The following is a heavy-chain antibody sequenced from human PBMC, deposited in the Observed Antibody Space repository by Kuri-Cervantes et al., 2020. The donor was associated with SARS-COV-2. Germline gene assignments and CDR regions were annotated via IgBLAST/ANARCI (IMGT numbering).Heavy chain of an antibody. CDR3: ANDLYWGPDY. J-gene: IGHJ4*02. CDR1: GFTFSSYG. D-gene: IGHD3-16*01. Sequence: LSLTCAASGFTFSSYGMHWVRQAPGKGLDWVAFIPYDGSSKFYADSVKGRFTISRDNSKNTLYLQMNSLRAEDTAVYYCANDLYWGPDYWGQGTLVTVSS. V-gene: IGHV3-30*02. CDR2: IPYDGSSK.